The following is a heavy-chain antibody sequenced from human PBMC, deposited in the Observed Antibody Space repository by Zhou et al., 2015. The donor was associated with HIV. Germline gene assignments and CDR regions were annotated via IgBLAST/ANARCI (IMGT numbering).Heavy chain of an antibody. CDR2: IIPIFGTA. D-gene: IGHD3-10*01. V-gene: IGHV1-69*01. Sequence: QVQLVQSGAEVKKPGSSVKVSCKASGGTFSSYAISWVRQAPGQGLEWMGGIIPIFGTANYAQKFQGRVTITADESTSTAYMELSSLRSEDTAVYYCARTASFNTYYYGSGSASAGWYFDLWGRGTLVTVSS. CDR1: GGTFSSYA. J-gene: IGHJ2*01. CDR3: ARTASFNTYYYGSGSASAGWYFDL.